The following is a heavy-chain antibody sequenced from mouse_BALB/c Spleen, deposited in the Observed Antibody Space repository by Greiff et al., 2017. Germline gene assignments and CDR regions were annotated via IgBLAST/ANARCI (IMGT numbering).Heavy chain of an antibody. Sequence: DVKLQESGPGLVKPSQSLSLTCSVTGYSITSGYYWNWIRQFPGNKLEWMGYISYDGSNNYNPSLKNRISITRDTSKNQFFLKLNSVTTEDTATYYCARGLYYGNYVDYWGQGTTLTVSS. CDR2: ISYDGSN. D-gene: IGHD2-1*01. V-gene: IGHV3-6*02. CDR3: ARGLYYGNYVDY. J-gene: IGHJ2*01. CDR1: GYSITSGYY.